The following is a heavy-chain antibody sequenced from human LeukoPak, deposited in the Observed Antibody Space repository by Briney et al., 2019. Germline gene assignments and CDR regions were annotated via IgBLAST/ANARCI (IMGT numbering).Heavy chain of an antibody. Sequence: GASVKVSCKASGYTFTSYGISWVRQAPGQGLEWMGWINAGNGNTKYSQEFQGRVTMTRDTSISTAYMELSRLRSDDTAVYYCARGVMGSSSWAFDIWGQGTMVTVSS. CDR3: ARGVMGSSSWAFDI. CDR2: INAGNGNT. D-gene: IGHD6-13*01. J-gene: IGHJ3*02. V-gene: IGHV1-18*01. CDR1: GYTFTSYG.